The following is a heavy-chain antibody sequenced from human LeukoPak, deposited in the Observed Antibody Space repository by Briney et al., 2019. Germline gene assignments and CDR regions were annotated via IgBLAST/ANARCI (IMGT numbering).Heavy chain of an antibody. CDR2: ISGGGAKT. J-gene: IGHJ3*02. CDR1: GFNFDQYA. Sequence: GGSLRLSCAASGFNFDQYAMNWVRQAPGKGLEWVSFISGGGAKTFYADSVKGRFSISRDNSKNTVYLHMNSLRAEDTAIYYCAKCSSSYGNDALEIWGQGTMVTVSS. D-gene: IGHD3-16*01. CDR3: AKCSSSYGNDALEI. V-gene: IGHV3-23*01.